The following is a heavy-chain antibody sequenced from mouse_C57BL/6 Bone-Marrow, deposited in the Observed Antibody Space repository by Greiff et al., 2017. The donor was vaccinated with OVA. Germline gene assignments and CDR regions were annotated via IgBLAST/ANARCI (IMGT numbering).Heavy chain of an antibody. V-gene: IGHV1-26*01. CDR1: GYTFTDYY. CDR3: ARGVGSWVAY. Sequence: EVQLLQSGPELVKPGASVKISCKASGYTFTDYYMTWVKQSHGKSLEWIGAINPNNGGTSYHQKFKGQATLTVDKSSSTAYMELRSLTSVDSAVYDCARGVGSWVAYWGQGTLVTVSA. CDR2: INPNNGGT. J-gene: IGHJ3*01.